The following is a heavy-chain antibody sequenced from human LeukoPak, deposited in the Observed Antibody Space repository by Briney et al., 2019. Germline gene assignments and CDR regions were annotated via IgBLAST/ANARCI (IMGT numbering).Heavy chain of an antibody. CDR2: IYYSAIT. J-gene: IGHJ4*02. CDR1: GGSISSSSYS. V-gene: IGHV4-39*07. CDR3: ARDGYNAIDY. D-gene: IGHD5-24*01. Sequence: SETLSLTCAVSGGSISSSSYSWGWIRQPPGKVLEWIGIIYYSAITYYNPSLKSRVTISVDTSKNQFSLKMSSVTAADTAVYYCARDGYNAIDYWGQGTLVTVSS.